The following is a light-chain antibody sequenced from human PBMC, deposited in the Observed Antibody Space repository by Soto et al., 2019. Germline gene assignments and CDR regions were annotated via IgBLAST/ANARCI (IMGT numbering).Light chain of an antibody. CDR1: QTTTY. V-gene: IGKV3-20*01. J-gene: IGKJ4*01. CDR2: GVS. CDR3: QQYARNPLT. Sequence: EIVLTQSPGTLSLSPGESATLSCRATQTTTYIAWYQQKPGLAPKLLMYGVSRRATGISDRFIGSGSGADFTLTISRVEPEEFAVYYCQQYARNPLTFGGGTKVEIK.